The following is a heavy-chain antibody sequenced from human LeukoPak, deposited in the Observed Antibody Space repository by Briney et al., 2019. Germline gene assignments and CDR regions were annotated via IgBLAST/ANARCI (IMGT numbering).Heavy chain of an antibody. CDR3: ARYPPDDF. D-gene: IGHD1-14*01. J-gene: IGHJ4*02. Sequence: ASLKVSCKASGYSFTGYYLHWVRQAPGQGLEWMGWINPSSGGTNYAQTFRGRVTLTRDTSNTTAYMELSSLRSDDTAVYYCARYPPDDFWGQGTLVTVSS. CDR1: GYSFTGYY. CDR2: INPSSGGT. V-gene: IGHV1-2*02.